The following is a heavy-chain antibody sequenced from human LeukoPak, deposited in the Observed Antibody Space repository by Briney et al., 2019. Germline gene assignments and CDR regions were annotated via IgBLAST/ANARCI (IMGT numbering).Heavy chain of an antibody. Sequence: SETLSLTCTVSGGSLSSYYWSWIRQPPGKGLEWIGYIHYTGSTYYNPSLESRVTMSVYRSENQFSLNLSAVSAADTAVYYCAREGLGTAMEYWGQGKLVFVSS. J-gene: IGHJ4*02. CDR3: AREGLGTAMEY. CDR1: GGSLSSYY. V-gene: IGHV4-59*12. CDR2: IHYTGST. D-gene: IGHD2-21*02.